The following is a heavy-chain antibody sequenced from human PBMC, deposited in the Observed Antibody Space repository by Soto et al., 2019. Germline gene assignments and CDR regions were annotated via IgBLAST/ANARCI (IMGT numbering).Heavy chain of an antibody. J-gene: IGHJ4*02. V-gene: IGHV3-23*01. D-gene: IGHD1-26*01. CDR2: ISDSAVST. Sequence: PGGPLRLSCAASGFTFSTSAVGWVLQASGNGLACVSSISDSAVSTYHADSSNGRFTISIDNSKSTLYLQMNSLRAYITAVYYCATDTYSASTHFDYLFQGKLVTVSS. CDR1: GFTFSTSA. CDR3: ATDTYSASTHFDY.